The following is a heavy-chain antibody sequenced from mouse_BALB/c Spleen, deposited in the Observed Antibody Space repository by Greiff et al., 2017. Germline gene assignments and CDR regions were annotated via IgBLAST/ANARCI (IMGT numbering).Heavy chain of an antibody. CDR1: GYSITSGYY. CDR2: ISYDGSN. D-gene: IGHD2-2*01. CDR3: ARWLTYAMDY. Sequence: EVKLQESGPGLVKPSQSLSLTCSVTGYSITSGYYWNWIRQFPGNKLEWMGYISYDGSNNYNPSLKNRISITRDTSKNQFFLKLNSVTTEDTATYYCARWLTYAMDYWGQGTSVTVSS. V-gene: IGHV3-6*02. J-gene: IGHJ4*01.